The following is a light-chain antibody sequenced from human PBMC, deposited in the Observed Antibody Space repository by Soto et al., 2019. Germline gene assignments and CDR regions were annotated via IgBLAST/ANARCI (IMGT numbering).Light chain of an antibody. CDR3: QQRNSWPLT. J-gene: IGKJ5*01. CDR2: DAS. Sequence: EIVFTQSPATLSLSPGDRATLSCRASQSVSSYLAWYQQKPGQAPRLLIYDASNRATGIPARFSGSGSVTDFTLPISSLEPEDFAVYYCQQRNSWPLTFGQGTRLEIK. V-gene: IGKV3-11*01. CDR1: QSVSSY.